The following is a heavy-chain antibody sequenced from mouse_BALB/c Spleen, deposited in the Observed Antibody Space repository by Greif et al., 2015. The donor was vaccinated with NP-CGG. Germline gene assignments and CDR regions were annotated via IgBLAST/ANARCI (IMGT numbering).Heavy chain of an antibody. D-gene: IGHD3-1*01. Sequence: VQLQQSGAELVKPGASVKLSCTASGFNIKDTYMHWVKQRPEQGLEWTGRIDPANGNTKYDPKFQGKATITADTSPNTAYLQLSSLTSEDTAVYYCARARPYYAMDYWGQGTSVTVSS. CDR3: ARARPYYAMDY. V-gene: IGHV14-3*02. J-gene: IGHJ4*01. CDR2: IDPANGNT. CDR1: GFNIKDTY.